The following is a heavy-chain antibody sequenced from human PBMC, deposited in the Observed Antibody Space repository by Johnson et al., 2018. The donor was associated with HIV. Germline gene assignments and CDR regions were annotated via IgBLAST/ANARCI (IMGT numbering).Heavy chain of an antibody. V-gene: IGHV3-11*04. CDR2: ISGRGITI. J-gene: IGHJ3*01. Sequence: QVQLVESGGGLVKPGGSLRLSCAASGFTFSDSYMSWIRQAPGKGLEWVSYISGRGITIYYSDSVKGRFTISRDNAKNSLYLQMNSLRAEDTAMYYCASYVDDPGHVSMIPGGAFDVWGQGTMVTVSS. CDR3: ASYVDDPGHVSMIPGGAFDV. D-gene: IGHD3-22*01. CDR1: GFTFSDSY.